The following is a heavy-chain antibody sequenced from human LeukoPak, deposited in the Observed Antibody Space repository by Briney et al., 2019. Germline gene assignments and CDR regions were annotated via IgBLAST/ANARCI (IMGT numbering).Heavy chain of an antibody. Sequence: SETLSLTCTVSGDSITSSYWTWMRLPPGKGLEWIGYIFYTGYTNYNPSLKSRVTISMDISKNQVSLHLNSVTTADTAVYYCARAPIGSADHWGRGAQVTVSS. CDR1: GDSITSSY. CDR3: ARAPIGSADH. J-gene: IGHJ4*02. D-gene: IGHD1-1*01. V-gene: IGHV4-59*13. CDR2: IFYTGYT.